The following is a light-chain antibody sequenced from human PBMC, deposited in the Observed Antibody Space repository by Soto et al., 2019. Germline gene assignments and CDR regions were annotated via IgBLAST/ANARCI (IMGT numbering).Light chain of an antibody. CDR2: GNS. J-gene: IGLJ1*01. CDR1: SSNIGAGYD. V-gene: IGLV1-40*01. Sequence: QSVLTQPPSVSGAPGQRVTISCTGSSSNIGAGYDVHWYQQLPGTAPKLLIYGNSNRPSGVPDRFSGSKSGTSASLAITGLQAEDEADYYCQSYDSSVSADVFGTGTKVTVL. CDR3: QSYDSSVSADV.